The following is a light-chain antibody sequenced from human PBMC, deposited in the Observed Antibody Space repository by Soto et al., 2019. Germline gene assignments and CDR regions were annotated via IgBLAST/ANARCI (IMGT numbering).Light chain of an antibody. CDR2: GAS. Sequence: EIVLTQSPGPLSLSPGERATLSCRASQSVSSSYLAWYQQKPGQAPRLLIYGASSRATGIPDRFSGSGSGTDFTLTISRLEPEDFAVSYYQPYGSSRMYTFGQGTKLEIK. CDR3: QPYGSSRMYT. J-gene: IGKJ2*01. CDR1: QSVSSSY. V-gene: IGKV3-20*01.